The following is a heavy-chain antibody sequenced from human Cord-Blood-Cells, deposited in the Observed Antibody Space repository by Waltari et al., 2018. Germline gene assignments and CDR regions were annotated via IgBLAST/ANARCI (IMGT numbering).Heavy chain of an antibody. V-gene: IGHV1-2*02. CDR2: INPNVGGT. CDR1: GYTFTCYY. Sequence: QVQLVQSGAEVKKPGASVKVSCKASGYTFTCYYMPWVRQAPGQGLEWMGWINPNVGGTNYAQKFQGRVTMTRDTSISTAYMELSRLRSDDTAVYYCAREEEMATINYWGQGTLVTVSS. CDR3: AREEEMATINY. J-gene: IGHJ4*02. D-gene: IGHD5-12*01.